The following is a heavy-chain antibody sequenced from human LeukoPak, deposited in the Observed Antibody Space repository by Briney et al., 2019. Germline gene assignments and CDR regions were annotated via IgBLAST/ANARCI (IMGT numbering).Heavy chain of an antibody. CDR3: GSTGLVGGEWIIDY. V-gene: IGHV3-74*01. D-gene: IGHD3-16*01. J-gene: IGHJ4*02. Sequence: GGSLRLSCAASGFTFSSNCMHWVRQAPGKGLVWVSCINSVGSSTSYADSVKGRFTISRDNAKNTLYLQMNSLRAEDTAVYYCGSTGLVGGEWIIDYWGQGTLVTVSS. CDR1: GFTFSSNC. CDR2: INSVGSST.